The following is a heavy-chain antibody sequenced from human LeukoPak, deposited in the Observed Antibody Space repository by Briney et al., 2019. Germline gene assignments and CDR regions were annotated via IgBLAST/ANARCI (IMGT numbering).Heavy chain of an antibody. CDR1: GGSIGTYY. Sequence: SETLSLTCTVSGGSIGTYYWSWVRQPAGKGLEWIGRIYTTGSANYNPSLKSRVTMSLDTSKNQFSLKLISVTAADTAVYYCVSDGPRWGLLWGQGALVTVSS. V-gene: IGHV4-4*07. J-gene: IGHJ4*02. CDR2: IYTTGSA. D-gene: IGHD5-24*01. CDR3: VSDGPRWGLL.